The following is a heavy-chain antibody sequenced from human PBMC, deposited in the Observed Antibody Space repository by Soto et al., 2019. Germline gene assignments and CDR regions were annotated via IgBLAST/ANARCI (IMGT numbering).Heavy chain of an antibody. V-gene: IGHV3-21*01. J-gene: IGHJ5*02. D-gene: IGHD2-2*02. CDR2: ISSSSSYI. CDR3: ATLPHCSSTSCYTGWFDP. CDR1: GFTFSSYS. Sequence: GGSLRLSCAASGFTFSSYSMNWVRQAPGKGLEWVSSISSSSSYIYYADSVKGRFTISRDNAKNSLYLQMNSLRAEDTAVYYCATLPHCSSTSCYTGWFDPWGQGTLVTVSS.